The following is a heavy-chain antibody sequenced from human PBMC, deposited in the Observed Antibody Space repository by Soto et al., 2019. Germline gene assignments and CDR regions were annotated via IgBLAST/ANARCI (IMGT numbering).Heavy chain of an antibody. D-gene: IGHD2-15*01. V-gene: IGHV3-23*01. J-gene: IGHJ4*02. CDR2: FSGSTGNT. Sequence: GGSLRLSCAASGFTFSSSTMRWVRQAPGKGLEWVSSFSGSTGNTYYADSVKGRFTVSRDNSKNTLYLQMNSLRAEDTALYYCAKGLCSGGICYGTDWGQGTLVTVSS. CDR3: AKGLCSGGICYGTD. CDR1: GFTFSSST.